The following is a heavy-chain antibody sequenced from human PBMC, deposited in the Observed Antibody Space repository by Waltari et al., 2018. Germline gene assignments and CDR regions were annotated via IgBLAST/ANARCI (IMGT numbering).Heavy chain of an antibody. CDR2: ISSKGGST. CDR3: ARHYYGSGSYHYYYYGMDV. Sequence: EVQLVESGGGLVQPGGSLRLSCAASGFTFSSYAMHWVRQAPGKGLEYVSAISSKGGSTYYANYVKRRFTISRDNTKNPLYLQMGSLGAEDMAVYYCARHYYGSGSYHYYYYGMDVWGQGTTVTVSS. V-gene: IGHV3-64*01. D-gene: IGHD3-10*01. CDR1: GFTFSSYA. J-gene: IGHJ6*02.